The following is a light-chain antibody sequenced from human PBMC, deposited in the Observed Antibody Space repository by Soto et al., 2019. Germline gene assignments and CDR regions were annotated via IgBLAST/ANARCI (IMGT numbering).Light chain of an antibody. CDR2: GAS. CDR1: QSVSSK. J-gene: IGKJ1*01. CDR3: LQYKGWAKT. V-gene: IGKV3-15*01. Sequence: EIVMTQSPATLSVSPGERATLSCRASQSVSSKLAWYQQKPGQPPRLLIYGASTMATGTPPRFSGSGSGTEFTLTISSLQSEDSALYYCLQYKGWAKTFGQGTMVEI.